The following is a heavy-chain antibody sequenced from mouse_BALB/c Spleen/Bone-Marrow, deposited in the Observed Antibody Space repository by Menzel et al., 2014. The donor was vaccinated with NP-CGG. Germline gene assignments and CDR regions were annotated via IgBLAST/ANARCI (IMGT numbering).Heavy chain of an antibody. J-gene: IGHJ4*01. D-gene: IGHD2-14*01. Sequence: QVQLKESGAELVRPGVSVKISCKGSGYTFTDYAIHWVKQSHAKSLEWIGLISGYYGDAIYNQKFKGKATMTVDKSSRTAYMDLARLTSEDSAIYYCARSGKVRNAMDYWGRGTSVTVSS. CDR2: ISGYYGDA. CDR1: GYTFTDYA. V-gene: IGHV1-67*01. CDR3: ARSGKVRNAMDY.